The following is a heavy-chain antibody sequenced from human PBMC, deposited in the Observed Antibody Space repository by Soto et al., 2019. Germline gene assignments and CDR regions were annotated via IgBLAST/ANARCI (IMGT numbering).Heavy chain of an antibody. CDR3: AKSSSDSLTSFDY. D-gene: IGHD2-21*02. CDR2: IGAAGDP. Sequence: PGGSLRLSCAASGFTFSIFDMHWVRQAPGKGLEWVSAIGAAGDPYYPGSVKGRFIISRENAKNSLYLQMNSLRAGDTAVYYCAKSSSDSLTSFDYWGQGTLVTVSS. CDR1: GFTFSIFD. J-gene: IGHJ4*02. V-gene: IGHV3-13*05.